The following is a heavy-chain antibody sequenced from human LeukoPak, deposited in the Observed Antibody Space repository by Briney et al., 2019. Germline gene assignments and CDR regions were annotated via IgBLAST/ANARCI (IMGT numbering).Heavy chain of an antibody. CDR1: GFTFSSNW. D-gene: IGHD1-26*01. J-gene: IGHJ3*02. Sequence: GGSLRLSCATSGFTFSSNWMSWVRHVPGRGLDWVANIKPDGSAGYYAASVKGRFTISRDNSKNTLYLQMNSLRAEDTAVYYCAKGLGAKWSRVAFDIWGQGTMVTVSS. CDR2: IKPDGSAG. V-gene: IGHV3-7*03. CDR3: AKGLGAKWSRVAFDI.